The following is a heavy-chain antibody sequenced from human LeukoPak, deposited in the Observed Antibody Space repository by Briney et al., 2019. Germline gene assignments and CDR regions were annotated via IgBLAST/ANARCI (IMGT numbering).Heavy chain of an antibody. CDR2: ISDSGTVI. D-gene: IGHD3-9*01. V-gene: IGHV3-48*04. J-gene: IGHJ4*02. CDR3: ARVVGGMTGADY. CDR1: GFTFSSYP. Sequence: GGSLRLSCVASGFTFSSYPMIWVPQAPGKGLEAGSYISDSGTVIHYADSVKGRFTLSRDNAKNSLNVQMNSLSAEDTAVYYCARVVGGMTGADYWGQGTLVTVSS.